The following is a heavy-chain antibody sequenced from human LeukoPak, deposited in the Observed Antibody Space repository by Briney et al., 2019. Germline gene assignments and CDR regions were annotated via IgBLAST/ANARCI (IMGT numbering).Heavy chain of an antibody. J-gene: IGHJ4*01. CDR2: IYYSGST. D-gene: IGHD2-2*01. CDR1: GGSISSYY. CDR3: ASHSTPPSHPYSDFDY. V-gene: IGHV4-59*08. Sequence: SETLSLTCTVSGGSISSYYWSWIRQPPGKGLEWIGYIYYSGSTNYNPSLKSRVTISVDTSKNQFSLKLSSVTAAHTAVYYCASHSTPPSHPYSDFDYWGHGPLVTVSS.